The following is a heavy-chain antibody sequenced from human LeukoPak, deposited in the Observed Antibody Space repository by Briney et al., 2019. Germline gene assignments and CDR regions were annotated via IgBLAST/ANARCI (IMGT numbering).Heavy chain of an antibody. CDR2: IIPILGIA. V-gene: IGHV1-69*04. CDR3: AASPPLNSGSYNYFDY. D-gene: IGHD1-26*01. J-gene: IGHJ4*02. Sequence: GASVKVSCKASGGTFSSYAISWVRQAPGQGLEWMGRIIPILGIANYAQKFQGRVTITADKSTSTAYMELSSLRSEDTAVYYCAASPPLNSGSYNYFDYWGQGTLVTVSS. CDR1: GGTFSSYA.